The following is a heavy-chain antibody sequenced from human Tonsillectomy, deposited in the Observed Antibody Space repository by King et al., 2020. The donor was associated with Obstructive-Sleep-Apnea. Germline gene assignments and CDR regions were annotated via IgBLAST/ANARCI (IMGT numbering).Heavy chain of an antibody. V-gene: IGHV4-34*01. Sequence: VQLQQWGAGLLKPSETLSLTCAVYGGSFSDYYWSWIRQPPGKGLEWIGEINHSGGTNYNPSLKSRVTILVDTSKNHFSLRLSSVTAADTAVYYCASLMVTTGDYWGQGTLVTVSS. CDR3: ASLMVTTGDY. D-gene: IGHD4-17*01. J-gene: IGHJ4*02. CDR1: GGSFSDYY. CDR2: INHSGGT.